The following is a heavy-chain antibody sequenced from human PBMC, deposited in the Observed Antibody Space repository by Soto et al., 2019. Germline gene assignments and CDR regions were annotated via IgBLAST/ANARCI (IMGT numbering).Heavy chain of an antibody. Sequence: PSETLSLTCAVYGGSFSGYYWSWIRQPPGKGLEWMGEINHSGSTNYNPSLKSRVTISVDTSKNQFSLKLSSVTAADTAVYYCAREDIVVVPADYGMDVWGQGTTVTVPS. V-gene: IGHV4-34*01. CDR3: AREDIVVVPADYGMDV. D-gene: IGHD2-2*01. CDR2: INHSGST. J-gene: IGHJ6*02. CDR1: GGSFSGYY.